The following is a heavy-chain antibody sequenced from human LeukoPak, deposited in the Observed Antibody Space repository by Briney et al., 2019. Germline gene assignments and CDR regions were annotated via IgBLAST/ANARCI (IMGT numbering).Heavy chain of an antibody. J-gene: IGHJ4*02. V-gene: IGHV3-30*04. D-gene: IGHD6-19*01. CDR2: ISYDGSNK. CDR1: GFTFSSYA. Sequence: GGSLRLSCAASGFTFSSYAMHLVRQAPGEGLEWVAVISYDGSNKYYADSVKGRFTISRDNSKNTLYLQMNSLRAEDTAVYYCARETTGYSSGWLDYWGQGTLVTVSS. CDR3: ARETTGYSSGWLDY.